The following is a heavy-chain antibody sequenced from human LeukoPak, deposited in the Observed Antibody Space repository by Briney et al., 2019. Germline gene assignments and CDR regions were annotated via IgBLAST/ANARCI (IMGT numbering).Heavy chain of an antibody. J-gene: IGHJ4*02. V-gene: IGHV3-30*02. Sequence: GGSLRLSCAASGFTFSYYGMDWVRQAPGKGLEWVAFIRYDGGNKYYADSVKGRFTISRDNSKTTLYLQMNSLRAEDTAIYYCVRDRGTYRPIDYWGQGTLVTVSS. CDR2: IRYDGGNK. CDR3: VRDRGTYRPIDY. CDR1: GFTFSYYG. D-gene: IGHD1-26*01.